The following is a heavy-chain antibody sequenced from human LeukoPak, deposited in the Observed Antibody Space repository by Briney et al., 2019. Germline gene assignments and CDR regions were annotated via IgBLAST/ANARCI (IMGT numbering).Heavy chain of an antibody. D-gene: IGHD3-16*01. Sequence: ASVKVSCKASGYTFTSYAMNWVRQAPGQGLEWMGWINTNTGNPTYAQGFTGRFVFSLDTSVSTAYLQISSLKAEDTAMYYCARVSDYVWGSYEGGWFDPWGQGTLVTVSS. CDR3: ARVSDYVWGSYEGGWFDP. CDR1: GYTFTSYA. J-gene: IGHJ5*02. CDR2: INTNTGNP. V-gene: IGHV7-4-1*02.